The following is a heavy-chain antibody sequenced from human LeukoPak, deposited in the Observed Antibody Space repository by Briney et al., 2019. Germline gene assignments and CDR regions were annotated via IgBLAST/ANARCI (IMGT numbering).Heavy chain of an antibody. Sequence: QPGGSLRLSCAASGFTFSSYAMHWVRQAPGKGLEWVAVISYDGSNKYCADSVKGRFTISRDNSKNTLYLQMNSLRAEDTAVYYCARREVSYYFDYWGQGTLVTVSS. CDR1: GFTFSSYA. V-gene: IGHV3-30-3*01. CDR2: ISYDGSNK. J-gene: IGHJ4*02. CDR3: ARREVSYYFDY.